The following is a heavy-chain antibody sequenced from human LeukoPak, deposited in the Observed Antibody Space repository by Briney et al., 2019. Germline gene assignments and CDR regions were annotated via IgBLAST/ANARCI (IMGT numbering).Heavy chain of an antibody. J-gene: IGHJ4*02. CDR3: AACGDGYNYFDY. CDR1: GLTVSSTY. CDR2: FYSGGAT. V-gene: IGHV3-66*01. Sequence: GRSLRLSCAASGLTVSSTYMSWVRQAPGKGLEWVSVFYSGGATYYADSVRGRFTISRDNSKNPLYLQMDSLRAEDTAVYYCAACGDGYNYFDYWGQGILVTVSS. D-gene: IGHD5-24*01.